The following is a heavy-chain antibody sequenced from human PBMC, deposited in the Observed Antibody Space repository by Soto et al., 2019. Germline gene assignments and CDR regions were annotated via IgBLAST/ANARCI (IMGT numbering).Heavy chain of an antibody. CDR1: GFTFSSYA. Sequence: QVQLVESGGGVVQPGRSLRLSCAASGFTFSSYAMHWVRQAPGKGLEWVAVISYDGSNKYYADSVKGRFTISRDNSKNTLYLQMNSLRAEDTAVYYCASVSSSWRSGYWGQGTLVTVSS. V-gene: IGHV3-30-3*01. D-gene: IGHD6-13*01. CDR2: ISYDGSNK. CDR3: ASVSSSWRSGY. J-gene: IGHJ4*02.